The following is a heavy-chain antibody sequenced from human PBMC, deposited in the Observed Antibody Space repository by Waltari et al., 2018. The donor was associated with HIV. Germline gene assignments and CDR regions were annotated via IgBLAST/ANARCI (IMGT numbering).Heavy chain of an antibody. D-gene: IGHD3-22*01. CDR2: INAGNGNT. CDR3: ARVGLRGKYYYDSSGYSLCEY. Sequence: QVQLVQSGAEVKKPGASVKVSCKASGYTFTSYAMHWVRQAPGQRLEWMGWINAGNGNTKYSQKFQGRVTITRDTSASTAYMELSSLRSEDTAVYYCARVGLRGKYYYDSSGYSLCEYWGQGTLVTVSS. J-gene: IGHJ4*02. CDR1: GYTFTSYA. V-gene: IGHV1-3*01.